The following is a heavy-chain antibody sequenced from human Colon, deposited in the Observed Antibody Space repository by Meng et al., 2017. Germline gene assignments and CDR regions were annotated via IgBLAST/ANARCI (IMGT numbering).Heavy chain of an antibody. V-gene: IGHV4-4*02. CDR1: GGSITNDNW. CDR3: ARDFQSTMTVFDS. CDR2: IFHAGNT. J-gene: IGHJ4*02. D-gene: IGHD3-22*01. Sequence: QVQLQVSGPGLVKPSWTLSTTCAVAGGSITNDNWWSWVRQPPGKGLEWIGEIFHAGNTNYNPSLKSRVTMSLDKSKNQFSLTLTSVTAADTAVYYCARDFQSTMTVFDSWGQGPLVTVSS.